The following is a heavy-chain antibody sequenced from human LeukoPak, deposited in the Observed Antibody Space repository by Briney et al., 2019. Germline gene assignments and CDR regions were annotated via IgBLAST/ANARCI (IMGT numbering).Heavy chain of an antibody. CDR3: ARDCRPYCASSSYYHMDV. CDR1: GFTFSSYS. D-gene: IGHD2-21*02. J-gene: IGHJ6*02. V-gene: IGHV3-48*01. Sequence: GGSLRLSCAASGFTFSSYSMNWVRQAPGKRLEWLSYISGGSGSIIHADSVRGRFTISRDDAMNPLYLQMNSLRAEDTAVYYCARDCRPYCASSSYYHMDVWGQGTTVTVSS. CDR2: ISGGSGSI.